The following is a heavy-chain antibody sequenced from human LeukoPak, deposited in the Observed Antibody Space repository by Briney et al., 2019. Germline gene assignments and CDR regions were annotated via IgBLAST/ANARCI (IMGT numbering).Heavy chain of an antibody. J-gene: IGHJ5*02. Sequence: GGSLRLSCAASGFTFSSYGMHWVRQAPGKGLEWVAVISYDGSNKYYADSVKGRFTISRDNSKNTLYLQMNSLRAEDTAVYYCASDGGWYENWFDPWGQGTLVTVSS. CDR1: GFTFSSYG. D-gene: IGHD6-19*01. V-gene: IGHV3-30*03. CDR2: ISYDGSNK. CDR3: ASDGGWYENWFDP.